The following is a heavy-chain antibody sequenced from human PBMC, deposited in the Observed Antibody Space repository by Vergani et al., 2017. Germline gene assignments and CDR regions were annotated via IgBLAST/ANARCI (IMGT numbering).Heavy chain of an antibody. V-gene: IGHV3-30*02. J-gene: IGHJ5*02. CDR2: IRYDGSNK. CDR1: GFTFSSYG. Sequence: QVQLVESGGGVVQPGGSLRLSCAASGFTFSSYGMHWVRQAPGKGLEWVAFIRYDGSNKYYADSVKGRFTISRDNSKNTLYLQMNSLRAEDTAVYYCAKVLAPNQGWFDPWGQGTLVTVSS. D-gene: IGHD3-3*01. CDR3: AKVLAPNQGWFDP.